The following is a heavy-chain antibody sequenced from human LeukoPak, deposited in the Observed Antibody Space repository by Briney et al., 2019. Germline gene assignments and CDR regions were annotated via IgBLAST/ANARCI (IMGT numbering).Heavy chain of an antibody. CDR3: ARGASARKLNYGSGKGYYYYMDV. V-gene: IGHV4-30-4*07. Sequence: PSQTLSLTCAVSGVSISSGDYSWSWIRQPPGKGLEWIGYIYYSGSTYYNPSLKSRVTISVDTSKNQFSLRLSSVTAADTAVYYCARGASARKLNYGSGKGYYYYMDVWGKGTTVTVSS. CDR2: IYYSGST. D-gene: IGHD3-10*01. J-gene: IGHJ6*03. CDR1: GVSISSGDYS.